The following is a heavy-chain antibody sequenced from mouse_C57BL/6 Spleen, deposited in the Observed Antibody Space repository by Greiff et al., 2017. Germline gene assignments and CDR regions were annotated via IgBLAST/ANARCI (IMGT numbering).Heavy chain of an antibody. CDR2: ISSGGSYT. CDR1: GFTFSSYG. D-gene: IGHD2-4*01. Sequence: EVQGVESGGDLVKPGGSLKLSCAASGFTFSSYGMSWVRQTPDKRLEWVATISSGGSYTYYPDSVKGRFTISRDNAKNTLYLQMSSLKSEDTAMXYCARAIYYDYDDAMDYWGQGTSVTVSS. CDR3: ARAIYYDYDDAMDY. J-gene: IGHJ4*01. V-gene: IGHV5-6*01.